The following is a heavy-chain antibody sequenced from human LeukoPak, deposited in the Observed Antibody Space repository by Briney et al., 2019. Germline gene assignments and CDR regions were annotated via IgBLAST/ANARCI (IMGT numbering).Heavy chain of an antibody. Sequence: GGSLRLSCAASGFTFSSYAMSWVRQAPGKGLEWVSAISGSGGSTYYADSVKGRFTISRDNSKNTLYLQMNSLRAEDTAAYYCAKDPYGSGSYADYWGQGTLVTVSS. CDR2: ISGSGGST. CDR3: AKDPYGSGSYADY. V-gene: IGHV3-23*01. CDR1: GFTFSSYA. J-gene: IGHJ4*02. D-gene: IGHD3-10*01.